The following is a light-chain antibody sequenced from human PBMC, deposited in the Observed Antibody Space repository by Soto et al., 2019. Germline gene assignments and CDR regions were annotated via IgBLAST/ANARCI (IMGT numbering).Light chain of an antibody. CDR3: QQSHGIPYT. Sequence: DIQMTQSPSSLSASVGDRVTITCRASQTISTYLNWYQQEPGKAPKLLIYAASSLQSGGPSRFRGSGSGTDFTLTISRLQPEDVAAYYCQQSHGIPYTFGQGTKLEIK. J-gene: IGKJ2*01. V-gene: IGKV1-39*01. CDR1: QTISTY. CDR2: AAS.